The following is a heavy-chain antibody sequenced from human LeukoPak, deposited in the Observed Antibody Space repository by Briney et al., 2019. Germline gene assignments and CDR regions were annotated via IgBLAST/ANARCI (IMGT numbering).Heavy chain of an antibody. V-gene: IGHV3-74*03. CDR2: IKSDGSDT. Sequence: GGSLRLSCAASGFTFSSYWMHWVRQAPGKGLVWVSRIKSDGSDTTYADSVKGRFTISRDNARDMLYLQMNSLRAEDTAVYYCVNYGWGRPAWGQGTLVTVSS. CDR1: GFTFSSYW. D-gene: IGHD3-10*01. CDR3: VNYGWGRPA. J-gene: IGHJ4*02.